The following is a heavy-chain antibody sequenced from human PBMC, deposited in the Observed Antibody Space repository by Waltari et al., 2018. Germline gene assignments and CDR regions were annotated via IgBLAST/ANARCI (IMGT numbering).Heavy chain of an antibody. Sequence: QVHLQESRPGLVKSSETLSLVCSVSGGSISGYHLSWVRQPPGKGLEWIGYIHYSGSTNYNPSLKSRVTISMEPSKNQFSLTLTSVTAADTAVYYCARDYGSGSYYIRPLDSWGQGTLVTVSS. D-gene: IGHD3-10*01. V-gene: IGHV4-59*01. CDR2: IHYSGST. CDR3: ARDYGSGSYYIRPLDS. J-gene: IGHJ5*01. CDR1: GGSISGYH.